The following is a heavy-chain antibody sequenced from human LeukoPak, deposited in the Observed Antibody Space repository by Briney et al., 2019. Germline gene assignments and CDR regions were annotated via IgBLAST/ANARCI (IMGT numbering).Heavy chain of an antibody. J-gene: IGHJ5*02. V-gene: IGHV4-31*03. CDR1: GGSISSGGYY. CDR2: IYYSGST. D-gene: IGHD3-22*01. CDR3: ARLVDDSSGYYSRGNYWFDP. Sequence: SETLSLTCTVSGGSISSGGYYWSWIGQHPGKGLEWFGYIYYSGSTYYNPSLKSRVTISVDTSKNQFSLKLSSVTAADTAVYYCARLVDDSSGYYSRGNYWFDPWGQGTLVTVSS.